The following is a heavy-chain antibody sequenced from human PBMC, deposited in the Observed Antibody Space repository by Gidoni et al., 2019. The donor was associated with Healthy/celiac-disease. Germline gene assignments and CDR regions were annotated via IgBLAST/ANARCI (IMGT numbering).Heavy chain of an antibody. Sequence: QLQLQESGPGLVKPSETLSLTCTVSGGSISSSSYYWGWIRQPPGKGLEWIGSIYYSGSTYYNPARKSRVTISVDTSKNQFSLKLSSVTAADTAVYYCARQAGWPMGAFDIWGQGTMVTVSS. CDR3: ARQAGWPMGAFDI. CDR1: GGSISSSSYY. CDR2: IYYSGST. D-gene: IGHD2-15*01. V-gene: IGHV4-39*01. J-gene: IGHJ3*02.